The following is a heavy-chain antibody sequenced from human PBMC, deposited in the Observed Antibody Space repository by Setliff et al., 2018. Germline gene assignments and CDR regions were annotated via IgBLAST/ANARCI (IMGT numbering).Heavy chain of an antibody. D-gene: IGHD3-10*01. CDR1: GYSISSGYY. CDR3: ARSGDYGSGRLSP. Sequence: PSETLSLTCAVSGYSISSGYYWGWIRQPPGKGLEWIGYIYYSGSTYYNPSLKSRVTISVDTSKNQFSLKLSSVTAADTAVYYCARSGDYGSGRLSPWGQGTLVTVSS. CDR2: IYYSGST. J-gene: IGHJ5*02. V-gene: IGHV4-38-2*01.